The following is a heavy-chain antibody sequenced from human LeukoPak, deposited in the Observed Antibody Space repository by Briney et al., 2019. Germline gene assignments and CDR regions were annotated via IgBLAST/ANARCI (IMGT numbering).Heavy chain of an antibody. CDR1: GFSVNSNY. D-gene: IGHD2-2*01. V-gene: IGHV3-66*01. J-gene: IGHJ4*02. CDR2: IYKDYGGI. Sequence: GESLRLSCAASGFSVNSNYMTWVRQAPGKGLEWVAGIYKDYGGIDYTDSVRGRFTTSRDNSKNTLYLQMHTLRAEDTAVYYCAKEGGLGYCSGTSCAFAYWGQGTPVTVSS. CDR3: AKEGGLGYCSGTSCAFAY.